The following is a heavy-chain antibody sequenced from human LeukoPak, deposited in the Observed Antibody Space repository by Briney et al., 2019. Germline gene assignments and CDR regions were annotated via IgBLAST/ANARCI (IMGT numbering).Heavy chain of an antibody. CDR2: FIPMLGTA. CDR1: GGTFSSYA. CDR3: AAIPVFGVVLHQEPV. Sequence: SVKVSCKASGGTFSSYAISWVRQAPGQGLEWMGVFIPMLGTANSTQKFQGRVTITADISTNTAYMELSSLRSEDTAVYFCAAIPVFGVVLHQEPVWGKGTTVTVSS. J-gene: IGHJ6*04. V-gene: IGHV1-69*10. D-gene: IGHD3-3*01.